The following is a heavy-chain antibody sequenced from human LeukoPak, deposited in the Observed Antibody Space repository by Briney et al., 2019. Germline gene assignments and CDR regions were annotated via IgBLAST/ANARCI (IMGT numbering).Heavy chain of an antibody. CDR1: GFTFSSYA. CDR2: IIGSGGAT. D-gene: IGHD3-16*01. J-gene: IGHJ4*02. Sequence: GGSLRLSCAASGFTFSSYAMSWVRQAPGKGLEWVSTIIGSGGATYYADSVKGRFTISRDNSKNTLYLQMNSLRAEDTTLYYCARGWGTTHFDCWGQGTLVTVSS. V-gene: IGHV3-23*01. CDR3: ARGWGTTHFDC.